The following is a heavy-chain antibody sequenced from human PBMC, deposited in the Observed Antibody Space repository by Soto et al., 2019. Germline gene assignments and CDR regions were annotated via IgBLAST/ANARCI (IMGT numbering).Heavy chain of an antibody. CDR1: GFTFSSYD. Sequence: GGSLRLSCAASGFTFSSYDMHWVRQATGKGLEWVSAIGTAGDTYYPGSVKGRFTISRENAKNSLYLQMNSLRAEDTAVYYCARVGGLRFLEWSIAGAFDIWGQGTMVTVSS. CDR3: ARVGGLRFLEWSIAGAFDI. J-gene: IGHJ3*02. CDR2: IGTAGDT. D-gene: IGHD3-3*01. V-gene: IGHV3-13*01.